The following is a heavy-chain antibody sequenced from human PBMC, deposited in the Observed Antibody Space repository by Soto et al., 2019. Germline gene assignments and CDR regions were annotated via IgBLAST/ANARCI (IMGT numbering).Heavy chain of an antibody. CDR2: SGSGGST. V-gene: IGHV3-23*01. CDR3: ARFVVVVAATSYWYFDL. J-gene: IGHJ2*01. D-gene: IGHD2-15*01. Sequence: SGSGGSTYYADSVKGRFTISRDNSKNTLYLQINSLRAEDTAVYYCARFVVVVAATSYWYFDLWGRGTLVTVSS.